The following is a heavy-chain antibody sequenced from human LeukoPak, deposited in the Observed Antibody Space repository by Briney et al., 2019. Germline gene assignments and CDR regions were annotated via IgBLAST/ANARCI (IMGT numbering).Heavy chain of an antibody. CDR3: ARDCSTTSCYETGWFDP. D-gene: IGHD2-2*01. J-gene: IGHJ5*02. Sequence: SETLSLTCAVYGGSFSGYYWSWIRQPPGKGLEWIGYIYYSGSTNYNPSLKSRVTISVDTSKNQFSLKLSSVTAADTAMYYCARDCSTTSCYETGWFDPWGQGTLVTVSS. CDR1: GGSFSGYY. V-gene: IGHV4-59*01. CDR2: IYYSGST.